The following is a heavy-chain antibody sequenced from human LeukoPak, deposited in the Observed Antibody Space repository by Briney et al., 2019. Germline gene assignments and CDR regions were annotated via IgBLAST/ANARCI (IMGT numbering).Heavy chain of an antibody. D-gene: IGHD3-3*01. CDR2: IDTDSTYI. J-gene: IGHJ4*02. Sequence: PGGSLRLSCAASGFTFSNYDMNWVRQSPGKGLEWVSSIDTDSTYIHYADSVKGRFTISRDNDKNSLYLQMSSLRADDTAVYYSASEGQRVHPYCDFWNGFFYWGQGALVTVSP. CDR1: GFTFSNYD. CDR3: ASEGQRVHPYCDFWNGFFY. V-gene: IGHV3-21*01.